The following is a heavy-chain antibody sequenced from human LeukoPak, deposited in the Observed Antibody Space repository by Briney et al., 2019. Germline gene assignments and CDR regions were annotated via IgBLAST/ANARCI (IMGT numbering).Heavy chain of an antibody. V-gene: IGHV3-21*01. J-gene: IGHJ4*02. D-gene: IGHD1-20*01. Sequence: GGSLRLSCAASEFTFSSYNMNWVRQAPGKGLEWVSSISSSGSYIYYADSVKGRFTISRDNAKNSLYLQMNSLRAEDTAVYYCARDLTGKGDFWGQGTLVTVSS. CDR2: ISSSGSYI. CDR1: EFTFSSYN. CDR3: ARDLTGKGDF.